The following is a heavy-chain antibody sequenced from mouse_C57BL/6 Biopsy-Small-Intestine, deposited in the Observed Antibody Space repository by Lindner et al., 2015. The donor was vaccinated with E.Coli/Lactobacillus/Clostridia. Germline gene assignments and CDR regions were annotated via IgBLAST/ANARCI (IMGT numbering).Heavy chain of an antibody. J-gene: IGHJ2*01. CDR2: IYPSDSET. Sequence: VQLQESGAELVRPGSSVELSCEASGCTFTAYWVDWVKQRPGQGLEWIGNIYPSDSETHYSQNFKDRATLTVDKSSSTAYMELRSLTSEDSTVYFCARDENGLFDYWGQGTTLTVSS. V-gene: IGHV1-61*01. D-gene: IGHD1-1*02. CDR1: GCTFTAYW. CDR3: ARDENGLFDY.